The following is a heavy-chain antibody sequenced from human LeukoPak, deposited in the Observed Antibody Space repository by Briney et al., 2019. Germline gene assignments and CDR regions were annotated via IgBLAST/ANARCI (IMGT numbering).Heavy chain of an antibody. CDR1: GFTFSNYG. Sequence: GGSLRLSCAASGFTFSNYGMNWVRQAPGKGLEWVSYISSSSDAIYYADSVKGRFSISRDNVKNSLYLEMNSLRDEDTAVYYCARAMRSGYDYWGQGTLVTVSP. J-gene: IGHJ4*02. D-gene: IGHD5-12*01. V-gene: IGHV3-48*02. CDR2: ISSSSDAI. CDR3: ARAMRSGYDY.